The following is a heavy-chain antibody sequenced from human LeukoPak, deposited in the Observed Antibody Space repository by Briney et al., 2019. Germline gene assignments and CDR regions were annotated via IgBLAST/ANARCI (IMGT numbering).Heavy chain of an antibody. D-gene: IGHD4-17*01. V-gene: IGHV3-30*18. J-gene: IGHJ4*02. CDR1: GFSFSFYG. Sequence: GGSLRLSCAASGFSFSFYGMHWVRQAPGKGLEWVAVISDDGNKKDYADSVKGRFTISRDNSKNTLYLQMNSLRAEDTAVYYCAKDLAVTAPRYFDYWGQGTLVTVSS. CDR2: ISDDGNKK. CDR3: AKDLAVTAPRYFDY.